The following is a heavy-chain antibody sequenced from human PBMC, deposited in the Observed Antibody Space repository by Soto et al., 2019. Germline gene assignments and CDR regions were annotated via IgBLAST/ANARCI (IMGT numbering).Heavy chain of an antibody. Sequence: QVRLVQSGAEVKKPGASVKVSCEASGYPFTAFDINWVRQAAGQGLEWMGWMNPSSGDSAFAQRFQGRVTMTGTTSISTAYMELSSLTSDDTAVYYCVRQPGGVATPGDDYWGQGTLVTVSS. CDR1: GYPFTAFD. CDR2: MNPSSGDS. V-gene: IGHV1-8*01. J-gene: IGHJ4*02. D-gene: IGHD2-15*01. CDR3: VRQPGGVATPGDDY.